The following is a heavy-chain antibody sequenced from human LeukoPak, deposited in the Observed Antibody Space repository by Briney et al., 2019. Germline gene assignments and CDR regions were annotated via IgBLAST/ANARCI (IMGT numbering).Heavy chain of an antibody. CDR3: ARDFGGSGSIPIDY. Sequence: GGSLRLSCAASGFTFSSYAMHLVRQAPGKGLEWVAVISYDGSNKYYADSVKGRFTISRDNSKNTLYLQMNSLRAEDTAVYYCARDFGGSGSIPIDYWGQGTLVTVSS. V-gene: IGHV3-30-3*01. CDR1: GFTFSSYA. CDR2: ISYDGSNK. J-gene: IGHJ4*02. D-gene: IGHD3-10*01.